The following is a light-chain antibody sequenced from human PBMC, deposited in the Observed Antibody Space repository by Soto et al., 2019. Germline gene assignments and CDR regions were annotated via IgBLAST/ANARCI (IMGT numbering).Light chain of an antibody. CDR1: QNIRNS. Sequence: DIQMTQAPSSLSASVGDRVTITCRASQNIRNSLNWYQQRPGKTPNLLVYAASNLRSGVPSRFSGSGSGTDFTLPISSLQPEEFGTYYCQQIHSTSSYTFGQGSRVDVK. V-gene: IGKV1-39*01. J-gene: IGKJ2*01. CDR3: QQIHSTSSYT. CDR2: AAS.